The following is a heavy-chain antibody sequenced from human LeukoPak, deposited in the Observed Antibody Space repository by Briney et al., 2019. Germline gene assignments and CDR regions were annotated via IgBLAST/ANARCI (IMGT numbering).Heavy chain of an antibody. CDR1: GGSFSGYY. D-gene: IGHD6-6*01. Sequence: SETLSLTCAVYGGSFSGYYWSWIRQPPGKGLEWIGEINHSGSTNYNPSLKSRVTISVDTSKNQFSLKLSSVTAADTAVYYCARVGGSSIAARHFDYWGQGTLVTVSS. CDR2: INHSGST. J-gene: IGHJ4*02. V-gene: IGHV4-34*01. CDR3: ARVGGSSIAARHFDY.